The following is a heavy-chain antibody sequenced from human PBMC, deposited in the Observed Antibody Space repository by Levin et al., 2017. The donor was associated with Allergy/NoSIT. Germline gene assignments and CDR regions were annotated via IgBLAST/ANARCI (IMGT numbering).Heavy chain of an antibody. CDR2: IYYSGST. J-gene: IGHJ6*02. CDR3: ATGYYDFWSGYYPYYYYYGMDV. Sequence: SCTVSGGSISSYYWSWIRQPPGKGLEWIGYIYYSGSTNYNPSLKSRVTISVDTSKNQFSLKLSSVTAADTAVYYCATGYYDFWSGYYPYYYYYGMDVWGQGTTVTVSS. CDR1: GGSISSYY. D-gene: IGHD3-3*01. V-gene: IGHV4-59*01.